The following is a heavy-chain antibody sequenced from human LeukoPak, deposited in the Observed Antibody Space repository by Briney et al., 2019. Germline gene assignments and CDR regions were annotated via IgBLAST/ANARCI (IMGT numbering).Heavy chain of an antibody. CDR3: ARVPHYDSSGYCFDY. V-gene: IGHV3-21*01. D-gene: IGHD3-22*01. Sequence: GGSLRLSCAASGFTFSRYSMNWVRQAPGKGLEWVSSISSSSSYIYYADSVKGRFTISRDNAKNSLYLQMNSLRAEDTAVYYCARVPHYDSSGYCFDYWGQGTLVTVSS. CDR1: GFTFSRYS. J-gene: IGHJ4*02. CDR2: ISSSSSYI.